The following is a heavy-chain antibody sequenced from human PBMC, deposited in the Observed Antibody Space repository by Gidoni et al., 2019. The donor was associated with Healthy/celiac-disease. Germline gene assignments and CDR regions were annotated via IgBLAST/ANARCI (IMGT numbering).Heavy chain of an antibody. J-gene: IGHJ4*02. D-gene: IGHD3-9*01. Sequence: DGLEWIGEINHSGSTNYNPSLKSRVTISVDTSKNQFSLKLSSVTAADTAVYYCARNPKLRYFDWFPPGFDYWGQGTLVTVSS. CDR3: ARNPKLRYFDWFPPGFDY. V-gene: IGHV4-34*01. CDR2: INHSGST.